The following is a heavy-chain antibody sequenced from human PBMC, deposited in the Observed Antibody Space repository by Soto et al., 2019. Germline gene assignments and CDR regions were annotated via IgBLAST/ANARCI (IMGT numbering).Heavy chain of an antibody. D-gene: IGHD4-17*01. CDR1: GDSVSSNSSA. CDR2: TNYRSKWYN. CDR3: ARDFATVPRAFDV. J-gene: IGHJ3*01. V-gene: IGHV6-1*01. Sequence: SQTLSLTFAISGDSVSSNSSAWNWIRQSPSRGLEWLGRTNYRSKWYNDYAVSLKGRITINPDTSKNQFSLQLNSVTPEDTAVYYCARDFATVPRAFDVWGQGTMVTVS.